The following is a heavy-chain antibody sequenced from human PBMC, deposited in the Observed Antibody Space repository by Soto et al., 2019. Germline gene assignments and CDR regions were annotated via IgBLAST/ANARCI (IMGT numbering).Heavy chain of an antibody. CDR2: ISYTGST. J-gene: IGHJ4*02. V-gene: IGHV4-59*12. CDR1: GETIRRDY. CDR3: ARDKITGLFDY. D-gene: IGHD2-8*02. Sequence: SETLSLTCSVCGETIRRDYWNWIRQPPGKRLEWIGYISYTGSTNYNPSLKSRVTISVDTSKNQFSLKLTSVTAADTAVYYCARDKITGLFDYWGQGTLVTVSS.